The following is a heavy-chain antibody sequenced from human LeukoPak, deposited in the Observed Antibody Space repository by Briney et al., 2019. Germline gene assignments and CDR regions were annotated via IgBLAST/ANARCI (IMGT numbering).Heavy chain of an antibody. Sequence: SETLSLTCTVSGGSISSSSYYWSWIRQPAGKGLEWIGRIYTSGSTNYNPSLKSRVTISVDTSKNQFSLKLSSVTAADTAVYYCARDPQTYDSSGYYGFYFDYWGQGTLVTVSS. CDR2: IYTSGST. V-gene: IGHV4-61*02. CDR1: GGSISSSSYY. CDR3: ARDPQTYDSSGYYGFYFDY. D-gene: IGHD3-22*01. J-gene: IGHJ4*02.